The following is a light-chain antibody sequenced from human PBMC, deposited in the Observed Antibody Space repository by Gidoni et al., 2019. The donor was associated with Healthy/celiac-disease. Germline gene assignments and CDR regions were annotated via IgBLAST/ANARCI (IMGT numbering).Light chain of an antibody. CDR2: GAS. J-gene: IGKJ2*01. Sequence: EIVMTHSPATLSVSPGERATLSCSASHSVSSNLPGYQQKPGQVPRLLIYGASTRATGIPARLSGSGSGTEFTLTISSLQSEDFAVYYCQQYNNWRPGYTFGQGTKLEIK. V-gene: IGKV3-15*01. CDR1: HSVSSN. CDR3: QQYNNWRPGYT.